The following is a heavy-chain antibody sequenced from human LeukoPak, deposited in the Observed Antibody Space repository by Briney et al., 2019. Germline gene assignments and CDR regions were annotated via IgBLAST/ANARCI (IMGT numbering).Heavy chain of an antibody. Sequence: ASVKVSCKASGYTFTSYAMHWVRQAPGQRLEWMGWINAGNGNTKYSQKFQGRVTITRDTSASTAYMELSSLRSEDTAVYYCAGGSSPRGYWFDPWGQGTLVTVSS. V-gene: IGHV1-3*01. CDR2: INAGNGNT. CDR1: GYTFTSYA. CDR3: AGGSSPRGYWFDP. D-gene: IGHD6-6*01. J-gene: IGHJ5*02.